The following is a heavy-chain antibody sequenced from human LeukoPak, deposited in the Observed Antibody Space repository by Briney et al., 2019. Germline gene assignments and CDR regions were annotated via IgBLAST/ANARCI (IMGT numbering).Heavy chain of an antibody. J-gene: IGHJ4*02. CDR1: GYTFTSYD. CDR3: ARGRSTGYAYYFEY. D-gene: IGHD5-12*01. V-gene: IGHV1-8*03. Sequence: ASVKVSCTASGYTFTSYDINWVRQATGQGLEWMGWMNPNSGSTGYAQKFQGRVTITRNTSISTAYMELSGLRSEDTAVYYCARGRSTGYAYYFEYWGQGTLVTVSS. CDR2: MNPNSGST.